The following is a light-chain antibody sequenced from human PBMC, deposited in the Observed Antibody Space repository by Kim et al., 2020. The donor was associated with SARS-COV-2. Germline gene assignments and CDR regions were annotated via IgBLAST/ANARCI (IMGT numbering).Light chain of an antibody. CDR3: CSYAGSYTNWV. CDR2: DVS. CDR1: SSDVGGYNY. J-gene: IGLJ3*02. Sequence: SVTISCTGTSSDVGGYNYVSWYQQHPGKARKLMIYDVSKRPSGVPDRFSGSKSGNTASLTISGLQAEDEADYYCCSYAGSYTNWVFGGGTQLTVL. V-gene: IGLV2-11*01.